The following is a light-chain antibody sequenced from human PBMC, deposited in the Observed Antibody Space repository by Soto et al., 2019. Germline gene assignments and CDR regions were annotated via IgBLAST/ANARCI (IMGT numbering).Light chain of an antibody. CDR1: HSLDSY. Sequence: ETVLTQSPATLSLSPGERATLSCRASHSLDSYLAWYQKKPGQAPRLLIYQTSLRAAGIPARFSASGSGTDFTLTISDVQPEDFALYYCHQRQSWPRTFGQGTKVDIK. CDR3: HQRQSWPRT. CDR2: QTS. V-gene: IGKV3-11*01. J-gene: IGKJ1*01.